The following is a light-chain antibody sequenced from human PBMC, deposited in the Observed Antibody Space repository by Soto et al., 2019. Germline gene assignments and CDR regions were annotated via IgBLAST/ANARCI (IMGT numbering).Light chain of an antibody. J-gene: IGKJ4*01. CDR2: KAS. Sequence: DIQMTQSPSTLSASVGERVTITCRASQTIRSWLAWYQQKPGKPPKVLIYKASSLESGVPSRFSGSGSGTEFTLTIRSLQPDDFATYYCQQYNTYSLTFGGGTKVEIK. CDR1: QTIRSW. CDR3: QQYNTYSLT. V-gene: IGKV1-5*03.